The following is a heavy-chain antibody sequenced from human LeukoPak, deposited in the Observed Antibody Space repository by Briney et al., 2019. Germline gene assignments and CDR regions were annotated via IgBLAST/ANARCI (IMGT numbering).Heavy chain of an antibody. J-gene: IGHJ4*02. V-gene: IGHV4-61*02. CDR3: ARGSVFGVVPFDY. CDR2: IYSSGST. CDR1: GGSIRSGSYY. Sequence: SQTLSLTCTVSGGSIRSGSYYWSWIRQPAGKGLECIGRIYSSGSTNYNPSLKSRVTISLDTSKNQFSLELTSVTAADTAIYYCARGSVFGVVPFDYWGQGTLVTVSS. D-gene: IGHD3-3*02.